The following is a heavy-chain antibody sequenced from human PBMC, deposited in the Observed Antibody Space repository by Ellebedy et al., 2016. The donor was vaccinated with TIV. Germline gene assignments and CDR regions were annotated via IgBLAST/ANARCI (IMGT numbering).Heavy chain of an antibody. D-gene: IGHD4-17*01. CDR1: GFTFSSYA. Sequence: GESLKISCAASGFTFSSYAMSWVRQAPGKGLEWVSSISTSRTYIYYADSVKGRFTISRDNAKNSLYLQMNSLRAEDTAVYYCARKVPAPTTVPPNWYFDLWGRGTLVTVSS. V-gene: IGHV3-21*01. CDR3: ARKVPAPTTVPPNWYFDL. J-gene: IGHJ2*01. CDR2: ISTSRTYI.